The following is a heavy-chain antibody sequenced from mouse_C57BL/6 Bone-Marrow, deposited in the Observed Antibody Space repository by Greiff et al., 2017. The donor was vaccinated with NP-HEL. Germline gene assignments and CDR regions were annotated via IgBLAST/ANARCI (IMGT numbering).Heavy chain of an antibody. V-gene: IGHV3-6*01. CDR2: ISYDGRN. Sequence: DVKLQESGPGLVKPSQSLSLTCSVTGYSITSGYYWNWIRQFPGNKLEWMGYISYDGRNNYNPSLKNRSSSTRATSKNQCFLKLNSVTTEDTATYYGARDGSSPFAYWGQGTLVTVSA. CDR1: GYSITSGYY. CDR3: ARDGSSPFAY. J-gene: IGHJ3*01. D-gene: IGHD1-1*01.